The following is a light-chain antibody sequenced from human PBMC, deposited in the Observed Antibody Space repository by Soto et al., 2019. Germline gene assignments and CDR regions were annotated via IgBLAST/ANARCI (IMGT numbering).Light chain of an antibody. V-gene: IGKV1-39*01. Sequence: EIQLTQSPSSLSPYVGYKVTIACRSTHSIRSYLNWVKQKPGKAPKLLIYDASSLQTGVPSRFSGSGSGTDFTLTITSLQPEDFATYYCQKSYGTPINFGKGQRREIK. CDR3: QKSYGTPIN. CDR2: DAS. CDR1: HSIRSY. J-gene: IGKJ5*01.